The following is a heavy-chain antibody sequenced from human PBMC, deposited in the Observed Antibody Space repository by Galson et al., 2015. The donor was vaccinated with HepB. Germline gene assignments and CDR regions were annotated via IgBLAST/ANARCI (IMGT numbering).Heavy chain of an antibody. CDR1: GGSIRSSAYY. D-gene: IGHD5-24*01. V-gene: IGHV4-39*01. J-gene: IGHJ3*02. CDR3: ARTDDGVLSARSPRMAFDI. Sequence: ETLSLTCTVSGGSIRSSAYYWGWIRQPPGKGLEWIGSIYYSGITYHNASLKSRVTISADTSKNQLSLNLTSVTDAETAVYFCARTDDGVLSARSPRMAFDIWGQGTMVTVSS. CDR2: IYYSGIT.